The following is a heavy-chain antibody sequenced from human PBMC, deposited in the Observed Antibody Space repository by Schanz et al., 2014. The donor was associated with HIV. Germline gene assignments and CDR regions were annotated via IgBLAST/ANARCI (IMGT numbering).Heavy chain of an antibody. CDR3: AREGESSGRAGRFDL. CDR1: GLTFSSSI. J-gene: IGHJ3*01. Sequence: QVQLVESGGGVVQPGRSLRLSCTASGLTFSSSIMHWVRQAPGKGREWGAGMSHDGFSKYFADSVKGRFAISREDSKNTVHLQMDSLRPEDTAVYYCAREGESSGRAGRFDLWGQGAMVTVSS. D-gene: IGHD6-19*01. V-gene: IGHV3-30*09. CDR2: MSHDGFSK.